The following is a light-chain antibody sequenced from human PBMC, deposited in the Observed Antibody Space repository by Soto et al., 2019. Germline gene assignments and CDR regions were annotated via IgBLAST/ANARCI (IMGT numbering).Light chain of an antibody. CDR1: QSVSSN. Sequence: VMTQYEATVSVSPGEIATLSCRTSQSVSSNLAWYQQKPGQAPRLLIYGISKRATDIPDRFSGSASGTDFTLTISSLEPEDCAIYYCHPRPYCPPITSAQGTRPEI. CDR2: GIS. CDR3: HPRPYCPPIT. V-gene: IGKV3-11*01. J-gene: IGKJ5*01.